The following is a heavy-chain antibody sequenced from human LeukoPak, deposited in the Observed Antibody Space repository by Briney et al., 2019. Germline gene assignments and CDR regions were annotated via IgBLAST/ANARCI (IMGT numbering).Heavy chain of an antibody. D-gene: IGHD3-22*01. Sequence: PGGSLRLSCAASGFTFSSYAMSWVRQAPGKGLEWVSAICGSGGSTYYADSVKGRFTISRDNSKNTLYLQMNSLRAEDTAVYYCARDYHYYYDSSGYPGIDYWGQGTLVTVSS. CDR2: ICGSGGST. CDR1: GFTFSSYA. J-gene: IGHJ4*02. V-gene: IGHV3-23*01. CDR3: ARDYHYYYDSSGYPGIDY.